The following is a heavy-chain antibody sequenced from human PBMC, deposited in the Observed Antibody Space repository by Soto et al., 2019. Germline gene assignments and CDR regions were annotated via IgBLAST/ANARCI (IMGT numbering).Heavy chain of an antibody. CDR1: GGSIYRSGYY. V-gene: IGHV4-39*01. D-gene: IGHD2-15*01. CDR2: IDYNGVT. Sequence: LSLTCTVSGGSIYRSGYYWGWSRQPPGRGLEWIGNIDYNGVTYSNPSLKSRVTISRDTSKNQFSLKLTPVTAADTALYYCGKVLVGATGHTDSDSWGPGTLVTVSS. CDR3: GKVLVGATGHTDSDS. J-gene: IGHJ4*02.